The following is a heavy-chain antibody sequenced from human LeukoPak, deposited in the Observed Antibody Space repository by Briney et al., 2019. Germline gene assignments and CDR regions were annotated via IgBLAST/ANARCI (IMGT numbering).Heavy chain of an antibody. CDR1: GGTFSSYA. J-gene: IGHJ6*03. V-gene: IGHV1-69*13. CDR2: IIPIFGTA. Sequence: SVKVSCKASGGTFSSYAISWVRQAPGQGLEWMGGIIPIFGTANYAQKFQGRVTITADESATTSYMELSSLRSEDTAVYYCARDATVRGPYGGHHFYSYMDVWGKGTTVTISS. CDR3: ARDATVRGPYGGHHFYSYMDV. D-gene: IGHD3-10*01.